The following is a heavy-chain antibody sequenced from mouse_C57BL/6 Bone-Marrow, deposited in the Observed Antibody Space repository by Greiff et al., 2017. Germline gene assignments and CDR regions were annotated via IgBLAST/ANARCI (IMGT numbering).Heavy chain of an antibody. Sequence: QVQLQQPGAELVKPGASVKMSCKASGYTFTSYWITWVKQRPGQGLEWIGDIYPGSGSTNYNEKFKSKATLTVDTSSSTAYMQLSSLTSEDSAVYYCARHEDGVYYAMDYWGQGTSVTVSS. CDR1: GYTFTSYW. CDR3: ARHEDGVYYAMDY. V-gene: IGHV1-55*01. D-gene: IGHD1-1*02. CDR2: IYPGSGST. J-gene: IGHJ4*01.